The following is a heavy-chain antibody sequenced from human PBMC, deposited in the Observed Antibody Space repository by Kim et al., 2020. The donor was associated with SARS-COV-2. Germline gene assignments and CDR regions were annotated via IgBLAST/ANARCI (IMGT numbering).Heavy chain of an antibody. CDR3: ARGRIRGYSGYGPYYYYGMDV. J-gene: IGHJ6*02. CDR2: INHSGST. Sequence: SETLSLTCAVYGGSFSGYYWSWIRQPPGKGLEWVGEINHSGSTNYNPSLKSRVTISVDTSKNQFSLKLSSVTAADTAVYYCARGRIRGYSGYGPYYYYGMDVRGQGTAVTVSS. D-gene: IGHD5-12*01. V-gene: IGHV4-34*01. CDR1: GGSFSGYY.